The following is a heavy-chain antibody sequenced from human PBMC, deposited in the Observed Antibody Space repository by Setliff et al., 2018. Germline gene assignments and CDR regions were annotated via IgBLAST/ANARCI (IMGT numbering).Heavy chain of an antibody. D-gene: IGHD3-16*01. CDR3: ARDLGNWFDS. V-gene: IGHV3-53*01. Sequence: GGSLRLSCAASGFTFSSYEMSWVRQAPGKGLEWVSVIYNSDSAYYADSVKGRFTISRDDSKNTVYLQMNNLRAEDTAVYYCARDLGNWFDSWGQGTLVTVSS. CDR2: IYNSDSA. J-gene: IGHJ5*01. CDR1: GFTFSSYE.